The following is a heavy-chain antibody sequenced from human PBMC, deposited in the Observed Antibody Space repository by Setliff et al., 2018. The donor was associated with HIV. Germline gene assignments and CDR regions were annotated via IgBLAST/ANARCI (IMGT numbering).Heavy chain of an antibody. D-gene: IGHD1-26*01. V-gene: IGHV3-21*06. Sequence: GGSLRLSCTASGFTFSSHSMNWVRQAPGKGLEWVSSISPSGSYIYYADSMKGRFTISRDNAKNSLYLQMNSLTVEDTAVYYCAKDKVGATYYFDYWGQGTLVTVS. J-gene: IGHJ4*02. CDR2: ISPSGSYI. CDR1: GFTFSSHS. CDR3: AKDKVGATYYFDY.